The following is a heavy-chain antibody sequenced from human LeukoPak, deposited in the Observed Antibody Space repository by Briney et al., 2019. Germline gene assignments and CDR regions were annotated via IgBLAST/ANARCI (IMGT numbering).Heavy chain of an antibody. V-gene: IGHV1-46*01. J-gene: IGHJ4*02. CDR2: INPSGGST. D-gene: IGHD3-22*01. CDR1: GYTFTSYY. Sequence: GASVKVSCKASGYTFTSYYMHWVRQAPGQGLEWMGIINPSGGSTSYAQKFQGRVTMTRDTSTSTVYMELSSLRAEDTAVYYCARAPSYYYDSSACPVDYWGQGTLVTVSS. CDR3: ARAPSYYYDSSACPVDY.